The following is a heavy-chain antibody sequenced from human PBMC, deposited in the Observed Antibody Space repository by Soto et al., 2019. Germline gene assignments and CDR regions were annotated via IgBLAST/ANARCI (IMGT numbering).Heavy chain of an antibody. CDR2: VSIGGST. CDR1: GFTFSSYA. Sequence: GGSLRVSCAASGFTFSSYAMGWVRQGPGKGLEWVAVVSIGGSTHYADSVRGRFTISRDNSKNTLSLQMNSLTAEDTAVYFCAKRRGAGGHFDYWGQGALVTVSS. CDR3: AKRRGAGGHFDY. D-gene: IGHD2-15*01. J-gene: IGHJ4*01. V-gene: IGHV3-23*01.